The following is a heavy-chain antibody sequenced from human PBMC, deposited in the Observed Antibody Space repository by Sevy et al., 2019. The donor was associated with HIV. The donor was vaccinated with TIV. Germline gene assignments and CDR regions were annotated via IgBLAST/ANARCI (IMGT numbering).Heavy chain of an antibody. CDR2: ISSSSSYM. D-gene: IGHD2-2*01. V-gene: IGHV3-21*01. CDR1: GFTFSSYT. CDR3: ARGGCTSSSCYLFDY. J-gene: IGHJ4*02. Sequence: GGSLRLSCVASGFTFSSYTMNWVRQAPGKGLEWVSSISSSSSYMFYADSVKGRFTISRDNAKNSLYLQMNSLRDEDTAVYYCARGGCTSSSCYLFDYWGQGTLVTVSS.